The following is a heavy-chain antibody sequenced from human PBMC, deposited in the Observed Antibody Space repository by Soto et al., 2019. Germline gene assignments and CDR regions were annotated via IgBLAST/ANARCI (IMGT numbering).Heavy chain of an antibody. CDR3: ARAPMVLTRSYFDS. Sequence: QVHLRESGPGLVKPSETLSLSCTVSDGSISNFYWSWIRQPPGKGLEWIGYISSSGNTNYNPSLKKRVSISVDTSKNQFSLNLTSVTAADTGVYYCARAPMVLTRSYFDSWGQGTPVTVSS. CDR2: ISSSGNT. D-gene: IGHD3-22*01. CDR1: DGSISNFY. J-gene: IGHJ4*02. V-gene: IGHV4-59*01.